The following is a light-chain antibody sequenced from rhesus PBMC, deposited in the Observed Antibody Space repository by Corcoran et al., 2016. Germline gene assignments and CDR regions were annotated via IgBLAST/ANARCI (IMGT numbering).Light chain of an antibody. CDR1: SSDIGGYNY. CDR2: EVS. CDR3: SSYAGSNTDV. Sequence: QAALTQPRSVSGSPGQSVTISCTGTSSDIGGYNYVSWYQQHPGTAPKLVFYEVSKRPSGVSDRFSGSQSGNTAPLTISGLQAEDEADDYCSSYAGSNTDVFGSGTKLAVL. J-gene: IGLJ6*01. V-gene: IGLV2-32*02.